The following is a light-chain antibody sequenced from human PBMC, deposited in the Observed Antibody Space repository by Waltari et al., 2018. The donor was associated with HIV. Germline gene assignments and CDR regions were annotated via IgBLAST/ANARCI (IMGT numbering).Light chain of an antibody. CDR2: VTA. CDR1: QSVSNTY. J-gene: IGKJ3*01. V-gene: IGKV3-20*01. CDR3: QHYNKGLRSFT. Sequence: EIVLTQSPGTLSLSPGERANLSCRASQSVSNTYLAWYKKKPCQDPRLLIYVTARRAIGIPDRFSGSGSGTDFTLTISSLQSEDFAVYYCQHYNKGLRSFTFGPGTKVDI.